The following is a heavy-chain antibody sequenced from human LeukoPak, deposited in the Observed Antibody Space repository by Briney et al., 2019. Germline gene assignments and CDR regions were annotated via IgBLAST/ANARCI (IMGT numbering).Heavy chain of an antibody. CDR1: GYTFTSYD. Sequence: GASVKVSCKASGYTFTSYDINWVRQATGQGLEWMGWMNPNSGNTGYAQKFQGRVTMTRNTSISTAYMELSSLRSEDTAVYYCARTIKQWLVLGYWGQGTLGTVSS. J-gene: IGHJ4*02. V-gene: IGHV1-8*01. D-gene: IGHD6-19*01. CDR3: ARTIKQWLVLGY. CDR2: MNPNSGNT.